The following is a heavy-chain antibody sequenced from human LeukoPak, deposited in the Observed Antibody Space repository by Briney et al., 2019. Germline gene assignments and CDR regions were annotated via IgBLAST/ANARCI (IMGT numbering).Heavy chain of an antibody. CDR1: GFTFSDYY. CDR2: ITSSSSYT. CDR3: ARAQYYFDS. V-gene: IGHV3-11*06. Sequence: PGGSLRLSCAASGFTFSDYYMSWIRQAPGEGLEWLSYITSSSSYTNYADPVKGRFTISRDNAKKLVYLQMNSLRDEDTAVYYCARAQYYFDSWGQGALVTVSS. J-gene: IGHJ4*02.